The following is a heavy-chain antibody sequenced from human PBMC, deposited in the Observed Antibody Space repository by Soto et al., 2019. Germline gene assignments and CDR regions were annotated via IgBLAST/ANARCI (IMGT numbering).Heavy chain of an antibody. V-gene: IGHV3-21*01. D-gene: IGHD1-1*01. CDR1: GFTFSSDS. J-gene: IGHJ4*02. Sequence: EVQLVESGGGLVKPGGSLRLSCAASGFTFSSDSMNWVRQAPGKGLEWVSSISSSSSYIYYADSVKGRFTISRDNAKNSLYLQMNSLRAEDTAVYFCARGYNLVKYYFDYWGQGTLVTVSS. CDR2: ISSSSSYI. CDR3: ARGYNLVKYYFDY.